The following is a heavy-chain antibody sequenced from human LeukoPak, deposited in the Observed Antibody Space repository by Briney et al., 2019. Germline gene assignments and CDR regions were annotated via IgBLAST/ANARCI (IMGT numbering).Heavy chain of an antibody. D-gene: IGHD1-26*01. V-gene: IGHV7-4-1*02. J-gene: IGHJ4*02. Sequence: GASVKISCKASGYTFTNYAINWVRQAPGQGLEWVGWINTKTGNPTYAQDFTGRFAFPLDTSVTTTYLQISSLKAEDTAVYYCARVGKYSGSYPDYWGQGTLVTVSS. CDR1: GYTFTNYA. CDR2: INTKTGNP. CDR3: ARVGKYSGSYPDY.